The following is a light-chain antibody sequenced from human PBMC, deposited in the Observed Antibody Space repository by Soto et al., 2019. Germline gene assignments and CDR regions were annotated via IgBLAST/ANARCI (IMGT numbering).Light chain of an antibody. V-gene: IGKV3-15*01. CDR1: QSVSSN. Sequence: EIGMTQSPATLSVSPGERAILSCRASQSVSSNLAWYQQKPGQSPRLLIYGASTRATGIPARFSGSGSGTEFTLTISSLQSEDFAVYYCQQYNKWPPITFGQGTRLEIK. J-gene: IGKJ5*01. CDR3: QQYNKWPPIT. CDR2: GAS.